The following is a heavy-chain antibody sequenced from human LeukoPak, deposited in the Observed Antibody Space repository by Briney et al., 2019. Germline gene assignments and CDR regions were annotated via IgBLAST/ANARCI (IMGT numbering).Heavy chain of an antibody. J-gene: IGHJ5*02. CDR3: ARVTRYCSSTICSNWFDP. D-gene: IGHD2-2*01. CDR2: IYYSGST. Sequence: PSETLSLTCTVSGGSISSYYWSWIRQPPGKGLEWIGYIYYSGSTNYNPSLKSRVTISVDTSKNQFSLRLSSVTAADTAVYYCARVTRYCSSTICSNWFDPWGQGTLVTVSS. V-gene: IGHV4-59*01. CDR1: GGSISSYY.